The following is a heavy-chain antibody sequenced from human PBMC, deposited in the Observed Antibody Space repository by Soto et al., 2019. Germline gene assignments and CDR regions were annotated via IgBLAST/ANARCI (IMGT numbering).Heavy chain of an antibody. J-gene: IGHJ4*02. Sequence: GGSLRLSCAASGFTFSSYSMNWVRQAPGKGLEWVSYISSSSTIYYADSVKGRFTISRDNAKNSLYLQMNSLRDEDTAVYYCVASWWLRGYDYWGQGTLVTVSS. V-gene: IGHV3-48*02. CDR2: ISSSSTI. CDR3: VASWWLRGYDY. CDR1: GFTFSSYS. D-gene: IGHD5-12*01.